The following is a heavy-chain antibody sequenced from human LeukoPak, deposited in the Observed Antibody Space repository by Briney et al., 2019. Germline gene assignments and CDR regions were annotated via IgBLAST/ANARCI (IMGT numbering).Heavy chain of an antibody. D-gene: IGHD3-9*01. Sequence: ASVTVSCTASGYTFTSYYMHWVRQAPGQGLEWMGIINPSGGSTSYAQKFQGRVTMTRDTSTSTVYMELSSLRSEDTAVYYCARDMGNYDILTGYYPGGPFDYWGQGTLGTVSS. CDR2: INPSGGST. CDR3: ARDMGNYDILTGYYPGGPFDY. V-gene: IGHV1-46*01. J-gene: IGHJ4*02. CDR1: GYTFTSYY.